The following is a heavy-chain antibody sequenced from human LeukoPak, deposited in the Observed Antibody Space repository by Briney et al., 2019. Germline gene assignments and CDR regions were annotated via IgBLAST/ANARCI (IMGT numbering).Heavy chain of an antibody. Sequence: GGSLRLSCAASVYTYSSHAVSGAREAPGRGLEGVTDISGSGGSTYYADSVKGRFTISRDNSKNTLYLQMNSLRAEDTAVYYCAKDNSPIVVVPAATFDYWGQGTLVTVSS. CDR2: ISGSGGST. J-gene: IGHJ4*02. CDR1: VYTYSSHA. V-gene: IGHV3-23*01. D-gene: IGHD2-2*01. CDR3: AKDNSPIVVVPAATFDY.